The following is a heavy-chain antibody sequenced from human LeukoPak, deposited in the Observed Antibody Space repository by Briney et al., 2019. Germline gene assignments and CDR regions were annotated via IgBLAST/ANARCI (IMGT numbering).Heavy chain of an antibody. Sequence: PSETLSLTCGVSGGSISSSNWWTWVRRPPGKGLEWIGEIYHSGSTNYNPSLKSRVTISVDKSENQFSLKLSSVTAADTAIYYCARAGGSSDYWGQGTLVTVSS. CDR3: ARAGGSSDY. CDR1: GGSISSSNW. V-gene: IGHV4-4*02. D-gene: IGHD2-15*01. J-gene: IGHJ4*02. CDR2: IYHSGST.